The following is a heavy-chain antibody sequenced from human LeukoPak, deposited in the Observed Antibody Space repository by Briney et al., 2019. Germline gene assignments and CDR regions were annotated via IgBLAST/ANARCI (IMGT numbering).Heavy chain of an antibody. Sequence: GGSLRLSCAASGFTFSSYSMNWVRQAPGKGLEWVSSISSSSSYIYYADSVKGRFTISRDNANSSLYQQMNSPRAADTAVYYCARERLRLQDYWGQGTLVTVSS. J-gene: IGHJ4*02. CDR1: GFTFSSYS. CDR2: ISSSSSYI. CDR3: ARERLRLQDY. V-gene: IGHV3-21*01. D-gene: IGHD2-15*01.